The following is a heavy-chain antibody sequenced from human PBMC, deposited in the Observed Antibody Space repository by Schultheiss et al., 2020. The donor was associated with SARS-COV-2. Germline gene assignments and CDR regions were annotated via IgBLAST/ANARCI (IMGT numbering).Heavy chain of an antibody. CDR2: IYYSGST. CDR1: GFTFSSYA. V-gene: IGHV4-59*01. J-gene: IGHJ6*03. CDR3: ARRPSGSYYYYMDV. Sequence: GSLRLSCAASGFTFSSYAMSWVRQPPGKGLEWIGYIYYSGSTNYNPSLKSRVTISVDTSKNQFSLKLSSVTAADTAVYYCARRPSGSYYYYMDVWGKGTTVTVSS. D-gene: IGHD1-26*01.